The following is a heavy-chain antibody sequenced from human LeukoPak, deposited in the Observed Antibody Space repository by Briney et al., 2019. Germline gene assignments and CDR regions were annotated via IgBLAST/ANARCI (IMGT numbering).Heavy chain of an antibody. CDR3: AKVSRSDYWYYFDY. V-gene: IGHV3-23*01. CDR1: GFTFSSYG. Sequence: GGSLRLSCAASGFTFSSYGMSWVRQAPGKGLEWVSAISGSGGSTYYADSVKGRFTISRDNSKNTLYLQMNSLRAEGTAVYYCAKVSRSDYWYYFDYWGQGTLVTVSS. CDR2: ISGSGGST. J-gene: IGHJ4*02. D-gene: IGHD2-8*02.